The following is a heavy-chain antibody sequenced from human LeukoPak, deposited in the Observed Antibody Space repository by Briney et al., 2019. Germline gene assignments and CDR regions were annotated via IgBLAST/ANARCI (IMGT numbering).Heavy chain of an antibody. CDR2: IHSGGSS. D-gene: IGHD1-14*01. CDR3: ARGPPAETFIDF. V-gene: IGHV3-53*01. Sequence: PGGSLRLSCTASGFTVSHNYMHWVRQAPGKGLEWVPVIHSGGSSYHADSVKGRFTISRDNSKNTVFLQLNSLRAEDTAVYYCARGPPAETFIDFGGQGPRVTVSS. CDR1: GFTVSHNY. J-gene: IGHJ4*02.